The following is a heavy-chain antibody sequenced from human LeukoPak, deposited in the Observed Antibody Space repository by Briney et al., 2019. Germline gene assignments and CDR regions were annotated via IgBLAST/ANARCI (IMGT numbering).Heavy chain of an antibody. D-gene: IGHD2-2*03. CDR3: ARDGYCSSTSCPHYYYYYVDV. CDR2: IIPIFGTA. V-gene: IGHV1-69*15. J-gene: IGHJ6*03. CDR1: GGTFSSYA. Sequence: ASVKVSCKASGGTFSSYAISWVRQAPGQGLEWMGRIIPIFGTANYAQKFQGRVTITADESTSTAYMELSSLRSEDTAVYYCARDGYCSSTSCPHYYYYYVDVWGKGTTVTVSS.